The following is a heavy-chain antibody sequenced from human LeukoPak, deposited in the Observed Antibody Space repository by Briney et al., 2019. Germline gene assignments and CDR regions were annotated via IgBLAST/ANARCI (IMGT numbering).Heavy chain of an antibody. V-gene: IGHV3-74*01. CDR1: GFTFSNYW. J-gene: IGHJ5*02. CDR3: ARGYSSSWYNWFDP. D-gene: IGHD6-13*01. Sequence: GGSLRLSCAASGFTFSNYWMHWVRQAPGKGLVWVSQINNDGSTTRYADSVKGRFTISRDNAENTLYLQMNSLRAEDAAVYYCARGYSSSWYNWFDPWGQGTLVTVSS. CDR2: INNDGSTT.